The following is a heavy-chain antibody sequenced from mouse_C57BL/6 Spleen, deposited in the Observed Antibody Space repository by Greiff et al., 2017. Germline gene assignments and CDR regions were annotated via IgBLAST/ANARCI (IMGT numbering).Heavy chain of an antibody. Sequence: QVQLQQSGPGLVQPSQSLSITCTVSGFSLTSYGVHWVRQSPGQGLEWLGVIWSGGSTDYNAAFISRLCISKDNSKSQVFLKMNSMQADDTAIYYCARSTYRNRAWFAYWGQGTMVTVSA. J-gene: IGHJ3*01. D-gene: IGHD2-5*01. CDR2: IWSGGST. CDR1: GFSLTSYG. CDR3: ARSTYRNRAWFAY. V-gene: IGHV2-2*01.